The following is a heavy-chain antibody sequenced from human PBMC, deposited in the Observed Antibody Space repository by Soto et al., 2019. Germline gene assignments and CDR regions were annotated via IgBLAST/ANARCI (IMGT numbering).Heavy chain of an antibody. Sequence: PGGSLRLSCAASGFTVSSNYMSWVRQAPGKGLEWVSVIYSGGSTYYADSVKGRFTISRDNSKNTLYLQMNSLRAEDTAVYYCASLRQRPTWEWVVLDAFDIWGQGTMVTVSS. D-gene: IGHD6-19*01. V-gene: IGHV3-66*01. J-gene: IGHJ3*02. CDR1: GFTVSSNY. CDR3: ASLRQRPTWEWVVLDAFDI. CDR2: IYSGGST.